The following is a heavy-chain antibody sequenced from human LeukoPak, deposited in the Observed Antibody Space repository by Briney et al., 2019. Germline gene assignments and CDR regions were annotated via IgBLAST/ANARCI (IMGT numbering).Heavy chain of an antibody. Sequence: SETLSLTCTVSGGSISSGSYYWGWIRQPPGKGLEWIGSIYYSGSTYYNPSLKSRVTISVDTSKNQFSLKLSSVTAADTAVYYCARLPYYDILTGYFGTDYWGQGTLVTVSS. CDR1: GGSISSGSYY. V-gene: IGHV4-39*07. CDR2: IYYSGST. J-gene: IGHJ4*02. CDR3: ARLPYYDILTGYFGTDY. D-gene: IGHD3-9*01.